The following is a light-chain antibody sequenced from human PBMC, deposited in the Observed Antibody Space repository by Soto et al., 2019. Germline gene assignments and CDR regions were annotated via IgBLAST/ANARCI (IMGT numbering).Light chain of an antibody. J-gene: IGLJ1*01. CDR3: CSYAGSSTYV. CDR2: EVS. CDR1: SSDVGSYNL. Sequence: QSVRAQPASVSGSPGQSITISCTGTSSDVGSYNLVSWYQQHPGKAPKLMIYEVSKRPSGVSNRFSGSKSGNTASLTISGLQAEYEADYYCCSYAGSSTYVFGTGTNVTV. V-gene: IGLV2-23*02.